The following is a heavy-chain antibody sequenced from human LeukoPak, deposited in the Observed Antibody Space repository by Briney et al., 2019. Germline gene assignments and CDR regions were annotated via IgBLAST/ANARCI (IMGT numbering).Heavy chain of an antibody. CDR2: ISSSGSTI. V-gene: IGHV3-11*01. CDR3: AKEMAGYSGYALDY. D-gene: IGHD5-12*01. CDR1: GFTFSDYY. Sequence: PGGSLRLSCAASGFTFSDYYMSWIRQAPGKGLEWVSYISSSGSTIYYADSVKGRFTISRDNSKNSLYLQMNSLRTEDTALYYCAKEMAGYSGYALDYWGQGTLVTVSS. J-gene: IGHJ4*02.